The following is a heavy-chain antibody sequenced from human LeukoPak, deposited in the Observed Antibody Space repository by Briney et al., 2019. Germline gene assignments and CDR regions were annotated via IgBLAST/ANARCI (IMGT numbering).Heavy chain of an antibody. J-gene: IGHJ4*02. V-gene: IGHV3-23*01. CDR3: AKGSVSVVVPAVIPYY. CDR2: IRGSGGST. D-gene: IGHD2-2*01. CDR1: GFTFKNYA. Sequence: LGGSLRLSCAASGFTFKNYAMSWVRQAPGKGLEWVSGIRGSGGSTYYADSVKGRFTISRDNSKNTLYLQMNSLRAEDTAVYYCAKGSVSVVVPAVIPYYWGQGTLVTVSS.